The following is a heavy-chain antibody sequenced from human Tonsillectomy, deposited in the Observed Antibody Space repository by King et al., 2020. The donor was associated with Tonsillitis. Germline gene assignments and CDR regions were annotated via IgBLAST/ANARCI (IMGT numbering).Heavy chain of an antibody. CDR3: AGGGPGDAFDI. CDR1: GDSISSGGYS. J-gene: IGHJ3*02. V-gene: IGHV4-30-2*01. D-gene: IGHD2-15*01. CDR2: IYQSGTT. Sequence: QLQESGSGLVKPSQTLSLTCTVSGDSISSGGYSWSWIRQTPAKGLEWIGYIYQSGTTNYNPSLKSRVTISADKSNNQFSLRLSSVTAADTAVYYCAGGGPGDAFDIWGQGTMVTVSS.